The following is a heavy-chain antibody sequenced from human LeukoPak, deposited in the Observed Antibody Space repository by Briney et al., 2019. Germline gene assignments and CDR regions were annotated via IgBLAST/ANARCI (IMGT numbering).Heavy chain of an antibody. V-gene: IGHV3-23*01. CDR3: AKEEGLRYFDWSVYFDY. D-gene: IGHD3-9*01. CDR1: GFTFSSYA. CDR2: ISGSGGST. J-gene: IGHJ4*02. Sequence: GGSLRLSCAASGFTFSSYAMRWVRQAPGNGLEWVSAISGSGGSTYYADSVKGRFTISRDNSKNTLYLQMNSLRAEDTAVYYCAKEEGLRYFDWSVYFDYWGQGTLVTVSS.